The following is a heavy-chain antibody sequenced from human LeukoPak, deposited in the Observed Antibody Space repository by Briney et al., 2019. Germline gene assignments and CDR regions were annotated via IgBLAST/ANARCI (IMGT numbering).Heavy chain of an antibody. CDR3: ARLKLGYWYFDL. CDR2: IGLTDTTI. CDR1: GFTFSDYC. J-gene: IGHJ2*01. Sequence: GGSLRLSCAASGFTFSDYCMSWIRQVPGKGLEWVSYIGLTDTTIYYADSLKGRFAISRDNAKNSLYLHMHSLRAEDTAIYYCARLKLGYWYFDLWGRGTLLTVSS. V-gene: IGHV3-11*01. D-gene: IGHD7-27*01.